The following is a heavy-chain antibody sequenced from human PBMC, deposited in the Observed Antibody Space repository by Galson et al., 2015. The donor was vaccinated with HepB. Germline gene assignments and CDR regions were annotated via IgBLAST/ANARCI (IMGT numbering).Heavy chain of an antibody. J-gene: IGHJ6*02. CDR3: TTDREFFDLYGMDV. CDR2: IKSETDGGTA. CDR1: GFTFTHAW. D-gene: IGHD3-10*01. Sequence: SLRLSCAVSGFTFTHAWMTWVRQAPGKGLEWVGRIKSETDGGTADYAAPVKGRFTISRDDSKNTLSLQMNSLKTEDTAVYYCTTDREFFDLYGMDVWGQGTTVTVSS. V-gene: IGHV3-15*01.